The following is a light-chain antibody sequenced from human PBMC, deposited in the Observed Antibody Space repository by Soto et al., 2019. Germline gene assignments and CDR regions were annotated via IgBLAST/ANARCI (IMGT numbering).Light chain of an antibody. CDR2: DAS. J-gene: IGKJ5*01. CDR3: QQRSNWPPIT. Sequence: EIVLTQSPATLSLSPGERATLSCRASQSVSSYLAWYQQKPGQAPRHLIYDASNRATGIPARFSGSGAGTDFTLTISSLEPEDFAVYCCQQRSNWPPITFGQGTRLEIK. CDR1: QSVSSY. V-gene: IGKV3-11*01.